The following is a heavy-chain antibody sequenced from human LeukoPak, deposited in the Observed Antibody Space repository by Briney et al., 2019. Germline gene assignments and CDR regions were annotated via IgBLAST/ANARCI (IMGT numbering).Heavy chain of an antibody. D-gene: IGHD3-22*01. CDR3: ARDRINMMVLGHDSGLGF. CDR2: VSYDGGHK. V-gene: IGHV3-30*03. CDR1: GFSLSEYG. Sequence: GGSLRLSCVGSGFSLSEYGIHWVRQAPGKGLEWVAVVSYDGGHKYYADSVKGRFTISRDTSSDTVSLQMNSLRVEDTAVYYCARDRINMMVLGHDSGLGFWGQGTLVTVSS. J-gene: IGHJ4*02.